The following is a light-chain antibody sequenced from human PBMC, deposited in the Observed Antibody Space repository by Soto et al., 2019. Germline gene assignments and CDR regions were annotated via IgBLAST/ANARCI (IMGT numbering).Light chain of an antibody. J-gene: IGLJ1*01. CDR1: SSDVGGFNY. Sequence: QSALTQPRSVSGSHGRSVTISCTGTSSDVGGFNYVSWYQQHPGKDPKLMIYDVSERPSGVPDRFSGSKSGNTASLTISGLQVDDEADYYCCSYAGTYAYVFGTGTKLTVL. V-gene: IGLV2-11*01. CDR2: DVS. CDR3: CSYAGTYAYV.